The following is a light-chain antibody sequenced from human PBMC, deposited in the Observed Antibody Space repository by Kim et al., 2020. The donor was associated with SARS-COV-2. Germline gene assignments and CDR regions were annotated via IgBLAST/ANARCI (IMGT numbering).Light chain of an antibody. CDR2: EVS. V-gene: IGLV2-8*01. CDR1: SGDVGSNNF. Sequence: GQGVTISCTGSSGDVGSNNFASWHQHPPDKPPKLIIYEVSKRSSGVPDRSAGYKSGNAAPLTVAGLQADDEADYYGRSYTSSNTEVFGTGTKVTVL. J-gene: IGLJ1*01. CDR3: RSYTSSNTEV.